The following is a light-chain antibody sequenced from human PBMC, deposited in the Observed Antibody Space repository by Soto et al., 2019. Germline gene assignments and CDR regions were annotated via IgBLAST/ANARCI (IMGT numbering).Light chain of an antibody. V-gene: IGLV2-14*01. CDR2: EVS. CDR1: SSDVGGYHY. CDR3: SSYTSITTLYV. J-gene: IGLJ1*01. Sequence: QSALTQPASVSGSPGQSITISCTGTSSDVGGYHYVSWYQQHPGKAPKLIIYEVSNRPSGVSNRFSGSKSGNTASLTISGLQAEDEADYYCSSYTSITTLYVFGTGTTVTVL.